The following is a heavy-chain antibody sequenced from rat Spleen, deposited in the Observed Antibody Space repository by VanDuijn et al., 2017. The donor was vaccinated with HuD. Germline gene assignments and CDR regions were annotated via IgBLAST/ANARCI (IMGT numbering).Heavy chain of an antibody. V-gene: IGHV5S23*01. D-gene: IGHD1-12*03. CDR3: TTDTFYDGSYYPGGFDY. Sequence: EVQLVESGGGLVQPGRSLKLSCVASGFTFSNYGMAWVRQAPTKGLEWVAIISTGGDNTYYRDSVKGRFTIPRDNAKSTLYLQLDSLRSEDTATYYCTTDTFYDGSYYPGGFDYWGQGVMVTVSS. CDR2: ISTGGDNT. CDR1: GFTFSNYG. J-gene: IGHJ2*01.